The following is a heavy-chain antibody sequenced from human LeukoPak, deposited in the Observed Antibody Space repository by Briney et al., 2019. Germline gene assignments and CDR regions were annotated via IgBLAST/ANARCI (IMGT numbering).Heavy chain of an antibody. D-gene: IGHD1-14*01. CDR1: GGSFSGHY. V-gene: IGHV4-34*01. J-gene: IGHJ1*01. CDR2: IYYSGRT. Sequence: SETLSLTCAVYGGSFSGHYWTWIRQPPGKGLEWIGSIYYSGRTYYNPSLKSRVTISIDTSKNQFSLKLSSVTAADTAVYYCASHRFEYFQHWGQGTLVTVSS. CDR3: ASHRFEYFQH.